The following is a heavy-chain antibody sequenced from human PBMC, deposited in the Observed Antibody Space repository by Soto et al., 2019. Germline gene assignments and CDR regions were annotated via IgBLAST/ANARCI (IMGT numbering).Heavy chain of an antibody. Sequence: SETLSLTCAVSGGSISSGGYSWSWIRQPPGKGLEWIGYIYHSGSTYYNPSLKSRVTISVDRSKNQFSLKLGSVTAADTAVYYCARGVEYSSSVNWFDPWGQGTLVTVSS. V-gene: IGHV4-30-2*01. J-gene: IGHJ5*02. D-gene: IGHD6-6*01. CDR1: GGSISSGGYS. CDR3: ARGVEYSSSVNWFDP. CDR2: IYHSGST.